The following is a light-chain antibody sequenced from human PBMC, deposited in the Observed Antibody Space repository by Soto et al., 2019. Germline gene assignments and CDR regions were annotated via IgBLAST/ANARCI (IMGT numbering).Light chain of an antibody. CDR1: SGDVGKYNL. V-gene: IGLV2-14*02. J-gene: IGLJ2*01. CDR3: NSYTNSSAVV. CDR2: EVT. Sequence: QSALTQPASVSGSPGQSITISCTGTSGDVGKYNLVSWYQQHPGKAPKLLVYEVTNRPSGVSDRFSGSKSGNTASLTISGLQAEDEADYYCNSYTNSSAVVFGGGTKLTVL.